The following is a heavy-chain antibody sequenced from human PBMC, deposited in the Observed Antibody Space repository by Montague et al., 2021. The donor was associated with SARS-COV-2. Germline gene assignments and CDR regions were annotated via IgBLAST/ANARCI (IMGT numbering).Heavy chain of an antibody. J-gene: IGHJ4*02. CDR1: GGEGREYN. CDR3: ARGAPGY. V-gene: IGHV4-34*01. CDR2: INYGGST. Sequence: SETLSLTGGGEGGEGREYNKKWKSQTPGEGLEWIGQINYGGSTKYNPSLKSRVTISIDTSKNQFSLKLTSVTAADTAVYYCARGAPGYWGQGTLVTVSS. D-gene: IGHD1-1*01.